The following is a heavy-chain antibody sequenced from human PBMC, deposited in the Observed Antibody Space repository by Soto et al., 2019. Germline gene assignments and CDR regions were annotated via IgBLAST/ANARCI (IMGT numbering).Heavy chain of an antibody. J-gene: IGHJ5*02. CDR2: TRNKANSYTT. CDR3: SRDLGS. CDR1: GFTFSDHH. V-gene: IGHV3-72*01. Sequence: EVQLVESGGGLVQPGGSLRLSCAASGFTFSDHHMDWVRQAPGKGLEWVGRTRNKANSYTTEYAASVKGRFTISRDDSKNSLYLQMNSLKTGDTAVYYCSRDLGSWGQGTLVTVSS.